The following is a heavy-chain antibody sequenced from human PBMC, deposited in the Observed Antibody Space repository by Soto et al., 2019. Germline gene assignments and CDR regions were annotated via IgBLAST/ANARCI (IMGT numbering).Heavy chain of an antibody. CDR2: IYYSGST. D-gene: IGHD6-6*01. Sequence: TSETLSLTCTVSGGSISSGGYYWSWIRQHTGKGLEWIGYIYYSGSTYYNPSLKSRVTISVDTSKNQFSLKLSSVTAADTAVYYCAEGIAARRYYGMDVWGQGTTVTVSS. J-gene: IGHJ6*02. CDR1: GGSISSGGYY. CDR3: AEGIAARRYYGMDV. V-gene: IGHV4-31*03.